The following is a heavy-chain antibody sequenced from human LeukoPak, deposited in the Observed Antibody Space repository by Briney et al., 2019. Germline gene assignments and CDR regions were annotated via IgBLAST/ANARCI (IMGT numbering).Heavy chain of an antibody. D-gene: IGHD6-19*01. CDR3: VKSLDTSGWELDY. V-gene: IGHV3-64D*09. CDR2: ISSNGGST. Sequence: GGSLRLSCSASGFIFSSFAMHWVRQAPGQGLEYVSAISSNGGSTYYADSVKGRFTFSRDNSKNTLYLQMSSLRAEDTALYYCVKSLDTSGWELDYWGQGTLVTVSS. CDR1: GFIFSSFA. J-gene: IGHJ4*02.